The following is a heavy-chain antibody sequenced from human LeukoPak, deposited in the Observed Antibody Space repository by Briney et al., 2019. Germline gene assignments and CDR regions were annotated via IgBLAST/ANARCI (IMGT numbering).Heavy chain of an antibody. J-gene: IGHJ4*02. CDR1: GYTFTSYY. V-gene: IGHV1-46*01. D-gene: IGHD3-22*01. Sequence: ASVKVSCKASGYTFTSYYMHWVRQAPGQGLEWMGIINPSGGSTSYAQKFQGRVTMTTDTSTSTAYMELRSLRSDDTAVYYCARDPYYDSSGYYYDYWGQGTLVTVSS. CDR2: INPSGGST. CDR3: ARDPYYDSSGYYYDY.